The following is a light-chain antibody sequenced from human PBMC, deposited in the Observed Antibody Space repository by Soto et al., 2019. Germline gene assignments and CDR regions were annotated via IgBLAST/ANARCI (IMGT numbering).Light chain of an antibody. CDR2: KAS. Sequence: DIQMTQSPSTLSASVGDRVTITCRASQSISSWLAWYQQKPGKAPKLLIYKASTFQGGVPSRFSGSGSGTEFTLAISRLQPDDSATYYCQRYNDTWTFGQGTKVEIK. CDR1: QSISSW. CDR3: QRYNDTWT. V-gene: IGKV1-5*03. J-gene: IGKJ1*01.